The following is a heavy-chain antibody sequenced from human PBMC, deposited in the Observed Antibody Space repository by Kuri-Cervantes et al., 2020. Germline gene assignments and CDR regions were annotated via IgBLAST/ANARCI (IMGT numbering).Heavy chain of an antibody. Sequence: GGSLRLSCAASGFTFSSYTMNWVRQAPGKGLEWVSSISSSSSYIYYADSVKGRFSISRDNAKNSLYLQMNSLRAEDTAVFYCARGWGGRLPFFDYWGQGTLVTVSS. V-gene: IGHV3-21*01. CDR1: GFTFSSYT. CDR3: ARGWGGRLPFFDY. D-gene: IGHD6-19*01. CDR2: ISSSSSYI. J-gene: IGHJ4*02.